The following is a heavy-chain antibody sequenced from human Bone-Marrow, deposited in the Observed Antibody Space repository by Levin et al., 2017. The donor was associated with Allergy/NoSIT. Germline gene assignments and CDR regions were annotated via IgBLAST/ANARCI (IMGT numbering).Heavy chain of an antibody. D-gene: IGHD1-1*01. Sequence: SCEASGFGLHLFHVHWVRQPPGKGLEWVAAFSYDGKKTKYADSVQGRFSVSRDSSRNTLHLEIKSLRYEDTAVYYCARDKTSVTTYKYILDVWGRGTTVTVSS. V-gene: IGHV3-30*03. CDR1: GFGLHLFH. CDR2: FSYDGKKT. CDR3: ARDKTSVTTYKYILDV. J-gene: IGHJ6*02.